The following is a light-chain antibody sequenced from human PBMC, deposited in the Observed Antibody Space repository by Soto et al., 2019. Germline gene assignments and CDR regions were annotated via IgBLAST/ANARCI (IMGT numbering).Light chain of an antibody. J-gene: IGKJ5*01. V-gene: IGKV3-15*01. Sequence: EIVMTQSPATLSVSPGERATLSLRAAQSIRSLLAWYQHKPGQAPRLLIYGASTRATAIPARFTGSGSGTEFTLTISSLQSEDFAVYYCQQYNNWPITFGPGTRLEIK. CDR1: QSIRSL. CDR3: QQYNNWPIT. CDR2: GAS.